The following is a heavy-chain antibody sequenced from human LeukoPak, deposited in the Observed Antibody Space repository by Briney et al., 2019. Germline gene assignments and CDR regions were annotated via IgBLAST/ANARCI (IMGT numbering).Heavy chain of an antibody. CDR3: AKGGYSSSWPWDY. J-gene: IGHJ4*02. CDR2: TSGSGGST. V-gene: IGHV3-23*01. D-gene: IGHD6-13*01. CDR1: GFTFSNYA. Sequence: GGSLRLSCAASGFTFSNYAMSWVRQAPGNGLEWVSGTSGSGGSTYSADSVKGRFTISRDNSKNTLYLQMNSLRAEDTAVYYCAKGGYSSSWPWDYWGQGTLVTVSS.